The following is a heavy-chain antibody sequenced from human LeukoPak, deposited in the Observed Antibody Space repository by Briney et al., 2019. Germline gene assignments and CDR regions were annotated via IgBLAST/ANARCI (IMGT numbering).Heavy chain of an antibody. D-gene: IGHD6-13*01. CDR2: IIPILGIA. V-gene: IGHV1-69*04. Sequence: SVKVSCKASGGTFSSYAISWVRLAPGQGLEWMGRIIPILGIANYAQKFQGRVTITADKSTSTAYMELSSLRPEDTAVYYCARAHRGYSSSWHLDYWGQGTLATVYS. CDR3: ARAHRGYSSSWHLDY. CDR1: GGTFSSYA. J-gene: IGHJ4*02.